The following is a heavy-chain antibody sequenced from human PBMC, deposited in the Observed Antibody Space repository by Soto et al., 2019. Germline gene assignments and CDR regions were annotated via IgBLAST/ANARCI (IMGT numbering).Heavy chain of an antibody. CDR3: ARDSDYGDFDAFDI. CDR1: GFTFSSYW. Sequence: EVQLVESGGGLVQPGGSLRLSCAASGFTFSSYWMSWVRQAPGKGLEWVANIKQDGSEKYYVDSVKGRFTISRDNAKTSLYLQMNSLRAEDTAVYYCARDSDYGDFDAFDIWGQGTMVTVSS. J-gene: IGHJ3*02. V-gene: IGHV3-7*04. D-gene: IGHD4-17*01. CDR2: IKQDGSEK.